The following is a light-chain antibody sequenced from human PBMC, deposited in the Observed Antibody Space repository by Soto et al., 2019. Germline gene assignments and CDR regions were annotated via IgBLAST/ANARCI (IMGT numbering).Light chain of an antibody. CDR1: QSIRTW. J-gene: IGKJ1*01. CDR2: DAS. CDR3: QQYNTNPWT. Sequence: DIQMTQSPSTLSVSAGDRVTITCRASQSIRTWLAWYQQKPGKAPKLLIYDASSGNSGVPSRFSGSGSGTEFTLAISSLQSDDFTTYYCQQYNTNPWTFGQGTKVEIK. V-gene: IGKV1-5*01.